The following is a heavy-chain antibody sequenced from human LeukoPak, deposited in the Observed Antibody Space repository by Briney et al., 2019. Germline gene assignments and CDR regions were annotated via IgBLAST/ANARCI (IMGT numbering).Heavy chain of an antibody. Sequence: GGSLRLSCAASGFTFSSYWMSWVRQAPGKGLEWVANIKQDGSEKYYVDSVKGRFTISRDNAKNSLYLQMNSQRAEDTAVYYCARDKVIAVAGTKVAYYYGMDVWGQGTTVTVSS. CDR3: ARDKVIAVAGTKVAYYYGMDV. V-gene: IGHV3-7*01. CDR1: GFTFSSYW. J-gene: IGHJ6*02. D-gene: IGHD6-19*01. CDR2: IKQDGSEK.